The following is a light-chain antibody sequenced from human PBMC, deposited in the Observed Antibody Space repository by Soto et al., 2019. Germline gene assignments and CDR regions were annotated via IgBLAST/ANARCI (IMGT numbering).Light chain of an antibody. CDR2: DVS. CDR1: SSDVGGYNY. J-gene: IGLJ3*02. Sequence: QSALTQPRSVSGSPGQSVTISCTGTSSDVGGYNYVSWYQQHPGKAPKLMIYDVSKRPSGVPDRFSGSNSGNTASLTISGLQAEDEADYYFCSYAGSYTWVFGGGTKLTVL. CDR3: CSYAGSYTWV. V-gene: IGLV2-11*01.